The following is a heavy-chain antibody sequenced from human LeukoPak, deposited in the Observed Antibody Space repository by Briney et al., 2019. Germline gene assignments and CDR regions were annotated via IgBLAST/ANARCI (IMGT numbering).Heavy chain of an antibody. J-gene: IGHJ3*02. CDR2: MNPNSGNT. D-gene: IGHD3-22*01. CDR3: ARDYYDSSGSPPEAFDI. Sequence: ASVKVSCKASGYTFTSYDINWVRQATGQGLEWMGWMNPNSGNTGYAQKFQGRVTMTRNTSISTAYMELSSLRSEDTAVYYCARDYYDSSGSPPEAFDIWGQGTMVTVSS. CDR1: GYTFTSYD. V-gene: IGHV1-8*01.